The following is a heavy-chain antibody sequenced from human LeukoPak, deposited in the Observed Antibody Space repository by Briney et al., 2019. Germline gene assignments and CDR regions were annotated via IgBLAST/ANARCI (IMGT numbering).Heavy chain of an antibody. J-gene: IGHJ6*03. CDR3: ARDGAERKQLVSYYYYYMDV. CDR1: GYTSTTSV. CDR2: IRAYKGNT. D-gene: IGHD6-6*01. V-gene: IGHV1-18*01. Sequence: ASVKFSCKAPGYTSTTSVISWVRQAPRQGLEWMGWIRAYKGNTNYAQKLQGRVTTTTDTSTSTAYMELRSLRSDDTAVYYCARDGAERKQLVSYYYYYMDVWGKGTTVTVSS.